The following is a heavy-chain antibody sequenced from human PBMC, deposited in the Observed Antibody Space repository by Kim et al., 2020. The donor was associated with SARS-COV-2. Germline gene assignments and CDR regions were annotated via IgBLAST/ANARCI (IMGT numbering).Heavy chain of an antibody. Sequence: GGSLRLSCAASGFTFSSYAMHWVRQAPGKGLEWVAVISYDGSNKYYADSVKGRFTISRDNSKNTLYLQMNSLRAEDTAVYYCARAKRAVAGTHRFIDYWG. CDR1: GFTFSSYA. J-gene: IGHJ4*01. CDR2: ISYDGSNK. D-gene: IGHD6-19*01. CDR3: ARAKRAVAGTHRFIDY. V-gene: IGHV3-30*04.